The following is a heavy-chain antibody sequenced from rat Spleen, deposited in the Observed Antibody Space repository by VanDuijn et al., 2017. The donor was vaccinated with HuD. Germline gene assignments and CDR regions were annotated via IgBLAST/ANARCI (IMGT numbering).Heavy chain of an antibody. CDR1: GFTFSDYD. CDR2: ISPSGGTT. CDR3: ARWTVYYFDY. J-gene: IGHJ2*01. V-gene: IGHV5-25*01. Sequence: EVQLVESGGGLVQPGRSLTLSCAASGFTFSDYDMAWVRQAPTKGLEWVASISPSGGTTYYRDSVKGRFTVSRDDAKSTLYLQMDSLRSEDTATYYCARWTVYYFDYWGQGVMVTVSS. D-gene: IGHD1-1*01.